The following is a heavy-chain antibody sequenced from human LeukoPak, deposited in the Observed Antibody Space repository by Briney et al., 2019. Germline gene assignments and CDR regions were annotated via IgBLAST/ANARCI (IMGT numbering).Heavy chain of an antibody. CDR3: ARVRNSGFRYVDS. J-gene: IGHJ4*02. V-gene: IGHV1-69*06. CDR2: IIPIFGTA. D-gene: IGHD5-12*01. Sequence: GASVKVSCKASGGTFSSYAISWVRQAPGQGLEWMGGIIPIFGTANYAQKLQGRVTITADKSTSTAYMDLRSLRSDDTAVYYCARVRNSGFRYVDSWGQGTLVTVSS. CDR1: GGTFSSYA.